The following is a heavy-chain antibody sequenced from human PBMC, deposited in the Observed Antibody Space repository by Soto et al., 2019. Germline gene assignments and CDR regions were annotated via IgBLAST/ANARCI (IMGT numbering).Heavy chain of an antibody. CDR1: GYPFNTYG. Sequence: QVQLVQSGAEVKNPGASVKVSCKASGYPFNTYGITWVRQAPGQGLEWMGWISAHNYNTKYAQKFQDRITVTKDTSTSTAYMEVRSLRSDDTALYYCARDPGYYHESNAQRAVDIWGQGTMVIVSS. V-gene: IGHV1-18*01. J-gene: IGHJ3*02. CDR3: ARDPGYYHESNAQRAVDI. D-gene: IGHD3-22*01. CDR2: ISAHNYNT.